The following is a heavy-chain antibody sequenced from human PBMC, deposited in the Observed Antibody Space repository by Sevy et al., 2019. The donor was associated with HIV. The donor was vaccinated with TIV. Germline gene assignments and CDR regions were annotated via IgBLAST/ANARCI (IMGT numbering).Heavy chain of an antibody. D-gene: IGHD2-2*02. CDR2: ISHSGGST. V-gene: IGHV3-23*01. Sequence: GGSLRLSCAASGFTFSSYAMNWVRQAPGKGLEWVSAISHSGGSTYYADSVKGRFTISRDNSKNTLYLQMNSLRAEDTAVYYCAKGTLVVPAVIYYYYGMDVWGQGTTVTVS. J-gene: IGHJ6*02. CDR1: GFTFSSYA. CDR3: AKGTLVVPAVIYYYYGMDV.